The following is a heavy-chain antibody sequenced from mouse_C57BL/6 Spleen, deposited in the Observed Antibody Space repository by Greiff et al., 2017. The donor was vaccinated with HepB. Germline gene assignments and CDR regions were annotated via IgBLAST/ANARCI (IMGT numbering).Heavy chain of an antibody. J-gene: IGHJ3*01. V-gene: IGHV1-69*01. D-gene: IGHD1-3*01. CDR3: ARNYWFAY. CDR1: GYSFTSYW. CDR2: IDPSDSYT. Sequence: QVQLQQSGPELVKPGASVKISCKASGYSFTSYWMHWVKQRPGQGLEWIGEIDPSDSYTNYNQKFKGKSTLTVDKSSSTAYMQLSSLTSEDSAVYYCARNYWFAYWGQGTLVTVSA.